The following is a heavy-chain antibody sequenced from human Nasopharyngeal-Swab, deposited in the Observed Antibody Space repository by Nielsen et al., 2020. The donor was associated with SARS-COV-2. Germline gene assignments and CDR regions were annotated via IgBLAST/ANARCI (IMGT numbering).Heavy chain of an antibody. J-gene: IGHJ4*02. CDR1: GYFFTDYY. CDR3: ARDDGDVPGITGSGPPGGF. CDR2: INPYSGDT. D-gene: IGHD6-13*01. Sequence: ASVKVSCKASGYFFTDYYMHWVRQAPGQGLEWMGRINPYSGDTKYAQNFQGRVTVTRDTSINTVYVELSSLTSDDTAVYYCARDDGDVPGITGSGPPGGFWGQGTLVTVSS. V-gene: IGHV1-2*06.